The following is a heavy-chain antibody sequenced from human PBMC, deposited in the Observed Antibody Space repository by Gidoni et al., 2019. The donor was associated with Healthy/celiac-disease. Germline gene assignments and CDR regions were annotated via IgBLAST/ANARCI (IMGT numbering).Heavy chain of an antibody. J-gene: IGHJ1*01. D-gene: IGHD6-19*01. CDR2: INAGNGNT. V-gene: IGHV1-3*01. CDR1: GYTFTSYA. Sequence: QVQLVQSGAEVQKPGASVKVSCKASGYTFTSYAMHWVRQAPGQRLEWMGWINAGNGNTKYSQKFQGRVTITRDTSASTAYMELSSLRSEDTAVYYCARKGFSSGSSFQHWGQGTLVTVSS. CDR3: ARKGFSSGSSFQH.